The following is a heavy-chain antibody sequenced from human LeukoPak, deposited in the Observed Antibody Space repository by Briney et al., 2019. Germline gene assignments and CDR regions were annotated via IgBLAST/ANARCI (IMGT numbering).Heavy chain of an antibody. V-gene: IGHV1-2*02. CDR2: INPKSGGT. Sequence: GASVKVSCKASGYTFTGYYLHWVRQAPGQGLERMGWINPKSGGTNYAQKFQGRVTVTRDTSIDTAYMELSRLRSDDTAVYYCATYYYDSSGYYYVLGYWGQGTLVTVSS. CDR1: GYTFTGYY. CDR3: ATYYYDSSGYYYVLGY. J-gene: IGHJ4*02. D-gene: IGHD3-22*01.